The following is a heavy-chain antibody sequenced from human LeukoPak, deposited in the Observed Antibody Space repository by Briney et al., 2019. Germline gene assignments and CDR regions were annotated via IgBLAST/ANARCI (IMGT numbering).Heavy chain of an antibody. CDR1: GDSISSYY. CDR3: ARQLAAAGPQDY. V-gene: IGHV4-59*08. Sequence: SETLSLTCTVSGDSISSYYWSWVRQPPGKELEWIGYIYYSGSTNYNPSLKSRVSISVDTSKKQFSLKLTSVTAADTAVYYCARQLAAAGPQDYWGQGTLVTVSS. CDR2: IYYSGST. J-gene: IGHJ4*02. D-gene: IGHD6-13*01.